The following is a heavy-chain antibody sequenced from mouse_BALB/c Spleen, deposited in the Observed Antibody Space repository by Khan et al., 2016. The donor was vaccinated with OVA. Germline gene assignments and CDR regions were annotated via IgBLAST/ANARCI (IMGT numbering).Heavy chain of an antibody. V-gene: IGHV1S137*01. CDR1: GYTFTDYA. Sequence: QVQLKASGPELVRPGVSVKISCKGSGYTFTDYAMHWVKQSHAKSLEWIGVISTYSGNTHYHQKFKGKATMTFDKSSTTAYIELARLTSDDSAIYYCARGRYEFAYWGQGTLVTVSA. J-gene: IGHJ3*01. D-gene: IGHD2-14*01. CDR3: ARGRYEFAY. CDR2: ISTYSGNT.